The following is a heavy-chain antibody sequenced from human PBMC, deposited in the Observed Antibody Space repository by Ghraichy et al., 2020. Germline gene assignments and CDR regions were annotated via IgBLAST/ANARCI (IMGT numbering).Heavy chain of an antibody. CDR2: IIWNSGSI. D-gene: IGHD4-23*01. J-gene: IGHJ6*02. CDR3: TVADTTMARHHYYDLDV. V-gene: IGHV3-9*01. CDR1: GITFHDYA. Sequence: GGSLRLSCAVSGITFHDYAMHWVRQAPGKGLEWVSIIIWNSGSIAYADSVKGRFTISGDSAKNSLYLQMTSLRAEDTALNYCTVADTTMARHHYYDLDVWGQGTTVTVSS.